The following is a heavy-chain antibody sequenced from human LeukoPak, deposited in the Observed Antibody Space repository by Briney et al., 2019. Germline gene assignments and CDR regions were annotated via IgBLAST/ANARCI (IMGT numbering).Heavy chain of an antibody. CDR3: ASVTAYCDSTNCYYYSAMDV. CDR2: INPSGGST. J-gene: IGHJ6*02. V-gene: IGHV1-46*01. CDR1: GYTFTKYY. D-gene: IGHD2-2*01. Sequence: GASVKVSCKTSGYTFTKYYIHLVRQAPGQGLEWMGVINPSGGSTSYAQKFQGRVTMTRDTSTSTVYMELSSLRSEDTAVYYCASVTAYCDSTNCYYYSAMDVWGQGTTVTVSS.